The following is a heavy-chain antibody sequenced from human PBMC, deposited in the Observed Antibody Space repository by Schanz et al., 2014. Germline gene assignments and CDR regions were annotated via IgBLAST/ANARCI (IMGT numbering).Heavy chain of an antibody. CDR1: GFTFNSYG. V-gene: IGHV3-33*06. Sequence: QVQLVESGGGVVQPGRSLRLSCAASGFTFNSYGMHWVRQAPGKGLEWVAFIWYDGSKKYYADSVKGRFTTSRDNSKNTMYLQMNSLRAEDTAVYYCVKDLQRELLRDDHYYGMDVWGQGTTVTVSS. J-gene: IGHJ6*02. D-gene: IGHD1-26*01. CDR3: VKDLQRELLRDDHYYGMDV. CDR2: IWYDGSKK.